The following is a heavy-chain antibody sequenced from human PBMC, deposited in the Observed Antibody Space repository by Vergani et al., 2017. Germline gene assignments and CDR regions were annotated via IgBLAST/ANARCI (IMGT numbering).Heavy chain of an antibody. J-gene: IGHJ5*02. CDR2: IYYSGST. CDR3: ARHLSIAVGRSGWFDP. Sequence: QLQLQESGPGLVKPSETLSPTCTVSGGFISSSSFYWGWIPQPPGQGLEWIGSIYYSGSTYYTPSLKSRVPISVDTSKNQLSLKLSSVTAADTAVYYCARHLSIAVGRSGWFDPWGQRSLVTVSS. CDR1: GGFISSSSFY. V-gene: IGHV4-39*01. D-gene: IGHD6-19*01.